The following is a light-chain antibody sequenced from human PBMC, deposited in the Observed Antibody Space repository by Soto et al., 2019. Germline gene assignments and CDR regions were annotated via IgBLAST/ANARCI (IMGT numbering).Light chain of an antibody. V-gene: IGKV3-20*01. CDR3: EQYGSSPPSIT. J-gene: IGKJ5*01. Sequence: EIVLTQSPDTLSVSPGERATVSCSASQSVSRSNLAWYQHKPGQAPRLLIYGTSNRATGIPDRFTGSGSGKDLTLTISSLEPEDFAVYYCEQYGSSPPSITFGQGTRLEI. CDR1: QSVSRSN. CDR2: GTS.